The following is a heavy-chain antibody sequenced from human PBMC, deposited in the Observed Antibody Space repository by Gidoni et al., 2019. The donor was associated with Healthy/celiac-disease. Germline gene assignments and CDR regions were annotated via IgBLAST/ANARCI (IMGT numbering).Heavy chain of an antibody. CDR3: TTPNDFWSGYSPFDAFDI. CDR2: IKSRTDGGTT. V-gene: IGHV3-15*01. J-gene: IGHJ3*02. D-gene: IGHD3-3*01. CDR1: GFPFSTAW. Sequence: EVQLVESGGGLVKPGGALRLSCAASGFPFSTAWMSWVRQAPGKGLEGVGRIKSRTDGGTTDYAAPVKGRFTISRDDSKNTLYLQMNSLKTEDTAVYYCTTPNDFWSGYSPFDAFDIWGQGTMVTVSS.